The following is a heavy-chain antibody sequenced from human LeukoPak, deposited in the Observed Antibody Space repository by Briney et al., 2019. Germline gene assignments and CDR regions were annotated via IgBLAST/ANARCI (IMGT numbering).Heavy chain of an antibody. CDR2: IRYDGSNK. Sequence: PGGSLRLSCAASGFTFSNFGMHWVRQAPGKGLEWVAFIRYDGSNKYYADSVKGRFTISRDNSKNTLYLQMNSLRGEDTAVYYCARGRVANWNYGRQLYYFDYWGQGTLVTVSS. V-gene: IGHV3-30*02. D-gene: IGHD1-7*01. J-gene: IGHJ4*02. CDR1: GFTFSNFG. CDR3: ARGRVANWNYGRQLYYFDY.